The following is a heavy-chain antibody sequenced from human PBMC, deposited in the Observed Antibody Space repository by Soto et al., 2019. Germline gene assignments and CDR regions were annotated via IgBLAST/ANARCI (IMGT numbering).Heavy chain of an antibody. CDR2: ILYDGSNK. CDR1: GFSFSSHG. V-gene: IGHV3-33*01. Sequence: GGSLRLSCAASGFSFSSHGMHWVRQAPGKGLEWVAVILYDGSNKYYPDSVKGRLTISRDNAKNTLYLQMNSLRAEDTAVYYCAREYSTTWALDYWGQGTLVTVSS. D-gene: IGHD6-13*01. CDR3: AREYSTTWALDY. J-gene: IGHJ4*02.